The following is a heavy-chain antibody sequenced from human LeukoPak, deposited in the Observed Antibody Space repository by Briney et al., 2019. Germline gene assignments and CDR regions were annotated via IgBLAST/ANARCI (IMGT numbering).Heavy chain of an antibody. V-gene: IGHV3-23*01. CDR3: ATNYDLDS. J-gene: IGHJ4*02. D-gene: IGHD1-7*01. Sequence: GGTLRLSCAASGFLFSSFGTSWVRQAPGKGLEWVSGISGSGDSTDYADSVKGRFTISRDNSKNTLYLQMSSLRAEDAALYYCATNYDLDSWGQGTLVTVSS. CDR1: GFLFSSFG. CDR2: ISGSGDST.